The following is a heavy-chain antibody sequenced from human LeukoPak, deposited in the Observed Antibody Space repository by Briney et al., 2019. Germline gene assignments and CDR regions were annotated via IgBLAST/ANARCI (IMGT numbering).Heavy chain of an antibody. CDR2: INHSGST. D-gene: IGHD2-8*01. J-gene: IGHJ4*02. CDR3: ARGSKYCTNGVCYHLPFDY. Sequence: SETLSLTCAVYGGSFSGYYWSWIRQPPGKGLEWIGEINHSGSTNYNPSLKSRVTISVDTSKNQFSLKLSSVTAADTAVYYCARGSKYCTNGVCYHLPFDYWGQGTLVTVSS. V-gene: IGHV4-34*01. CDR1: GGSFSGYY.